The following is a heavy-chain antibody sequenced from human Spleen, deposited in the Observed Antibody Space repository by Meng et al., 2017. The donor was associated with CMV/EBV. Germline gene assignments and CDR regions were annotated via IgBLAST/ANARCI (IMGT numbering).Heavy chain of an antibody. J-gene: IGHJ4*02. D-gene: IGHD4-17*01. CDR1: GFIFSEST. CDR3: AKGAPYGDYGGGFDY. V-gene: IGHV3-30*02. Sequence: GESLKISCAASGFIFSESTVYWVRQASGKGLEWVAFIRYDGSNKYYADSVKGRFTITRDNSKNTLYLQMNSLRAEDTAVYYCAKGAPYGDYGGGFDYWGQGTLVTVSS. CDR2: IRYDGSNK.